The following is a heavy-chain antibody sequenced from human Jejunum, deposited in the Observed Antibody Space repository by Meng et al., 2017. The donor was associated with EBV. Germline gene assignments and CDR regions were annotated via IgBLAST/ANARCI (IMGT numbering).Heavy chain of an antibody. D-gene: IGHD3-22*01. Sequence: VWLQVSGPRRETPSGTLPLPGGVSGGSISDNDWWSWVRQPAGKGLEWLGEIYHGGGTNYNPSLESRVTISVDKSKNQFSLKLISVTVADTAVYYCAGNGYYALEYWGPGILVTVSS. J-gene: IGHJ4*02. V-gene: IGHV4-4*02. CDR3: AGNGYYALEY. CDR1: GGSISDNDW. CDR2: IYHGGGT.